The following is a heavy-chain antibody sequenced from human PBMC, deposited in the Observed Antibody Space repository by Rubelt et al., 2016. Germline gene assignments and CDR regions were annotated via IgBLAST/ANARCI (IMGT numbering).Heavy chain of an antibody. V-gene: IGHV5-10-1*01. CDR2: IDLSDSYT. Sequence: EVQLVQSGAEVKKPGESLRISCKGSGYSFTSYWISWVRQMPGKGLEWMGRIDLSDSYTTYSPSFQGHVTSSRDKSISTAYLQWSSLKASDTAMYYCARHAGDGGNSEDWFDPWGQGTLVTVSS. CDR3: ARHAGDGGNSEDWFDP. J-gene: IGHJ5*02. CDR1: GYSFTSYW. D-gene: IGHD4-23*01.